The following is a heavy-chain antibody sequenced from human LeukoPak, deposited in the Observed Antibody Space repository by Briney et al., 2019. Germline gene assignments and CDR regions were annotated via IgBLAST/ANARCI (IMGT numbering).Heavy chain of an antibody. Sequence: GGSLRLSCAASGFTFSSYGMHWVRQAPGKGLEWVAVIWYDGSNKYYADSVKGRFTISRDNSKNTLYLQMNSLRAEDTAVYYGARLRKAGAGTGGFDYRGQGTLVTVFS. V-gene: IGHV3-33*01. CDR1: GFTFSSYG. J-gene: IGHJ4*02. CDR2: IWYDGSNK. D-gene: IGHD6-19*01. CDR3: ARLRKAGAGTGGFDY.